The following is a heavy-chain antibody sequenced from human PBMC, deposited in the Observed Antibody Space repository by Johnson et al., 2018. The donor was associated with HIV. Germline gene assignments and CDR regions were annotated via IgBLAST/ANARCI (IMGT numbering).Heavy chain of an antibody. CDR1: GFTFRTYA. V-gene: IGHV3-30-3*01. D-gene: IGHD3-3*01. CDR3: AIVGIFGVAPDDAFDI. J-gene: IGHJ3*02. CDR2: ISYDGSIK. Sequence: QVQLVESGGGVVQPGRSLRLSCAVSGFTFRTYAMHWVRQAPGKGLEWVAVISYDGSIKYFADSVKGRFTISRDNSKNTLYLQMNSLRAEDTAVYYCAIVGIFGVAPDDAFDIWGQGTMVTVS.